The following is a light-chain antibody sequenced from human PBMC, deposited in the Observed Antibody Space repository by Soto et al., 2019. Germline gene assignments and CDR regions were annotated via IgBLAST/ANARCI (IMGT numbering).Light chain of an antibody. CDR2: KAS. Sequence: DIQMTQSPSTLSASVGDRVTLTCRASQSITTWLAWYQQEPGKAPKLLIHKASSLQSGVPSRFSGSGSGTDFTLTISRLHPDDFATYYCQQYNSYSPTFGQGTKVDIK. CDR1: QSITTW. V-gene: IGKV1-5*03. CDR3: QQYNSYSPT. J-gene: IGKJ1*01.